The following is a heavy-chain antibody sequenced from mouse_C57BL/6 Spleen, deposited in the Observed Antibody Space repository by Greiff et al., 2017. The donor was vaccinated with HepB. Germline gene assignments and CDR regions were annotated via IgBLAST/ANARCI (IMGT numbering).Heavy chain of an antibody. CDR1: GYSITSGYY. CDR2: ISYDGSN. Sequence: EVKLVESGPGLVKPSQSLSLTCSVTGYSITSGYYWNWIRQFPGNKLEWMGYISYDGSNNYNPSLKNRISITRDTSKNQFFLKLNSVTTEDTATYYCARDYYGSGVYWGQGTTLTVSS. V-gene: IGHV3-6*01. CDR3: ARDYYGSGVY. D-gene: IGHD1-1*01. J-gene: IGHJ2*01.